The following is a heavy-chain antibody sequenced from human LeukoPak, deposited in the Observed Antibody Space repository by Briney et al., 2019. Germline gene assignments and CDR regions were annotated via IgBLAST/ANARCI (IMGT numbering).Heavy chain of an antibody. V-gene: IGHV3-23*01. CDR2: ISGSGDST. D-gene: IGHD1-26*01. CDR3: AKEWWELL. CDR1: GFTFSSYA. Sequence: GGSLRLSWAASGFTFSSYAMSWVRPAPGKGLEWVSAISGSGDSTYYADSVKGRFTICSDNSKNPLYLQMNSLRAEDTAVYYCAKEWWELLGGQGTLVTVSS. J-gene: IGHJ4*02.